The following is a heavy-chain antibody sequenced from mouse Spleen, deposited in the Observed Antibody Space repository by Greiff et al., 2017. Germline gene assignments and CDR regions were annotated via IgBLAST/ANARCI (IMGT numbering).Heavy chain of an antibody. J-gene: IGHJ2*01. Sequence: EVMLVESGGGLVQSGRSLRLSCATSGFTFSDFYMEWVRQAPGKGLEWIAASRNKANDYTTEYSASVKGRFIVSRDTSQSILYLQMNALRAEDTAIYYCARGNYDYYFDYWGQGTTLTVSS. CDR3: ARGNYDYYFDY. CDR2: SRNKANDYTT. V-gene: IGHV7-1*01. D-gene: IGHD2-4*01. CDR1: GFTFSDFY.